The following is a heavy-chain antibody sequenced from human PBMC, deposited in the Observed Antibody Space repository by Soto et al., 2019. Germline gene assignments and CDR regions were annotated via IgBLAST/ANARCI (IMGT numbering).Heavy chain of an antibody. Sequence: GGSLRLSCAASGFTFSSYAMHWVRQAPGKGLEWVAVISYDGSNKYYADSVEGRFTISRDNSKNTLYLQMNSLRAEDTAVYYCARDPLKGSVWLLTPYYYYGMDVWGQGTTVTVSS. J-gene: IGHJ6*02. V-gene: IGHV3-30-3*01. CDR2: ISYDGSNK. CDR1: GFTFSSYA. CDR3: ARDPLKGSVWLLTPYYYYGMDV. D-gene: IGHD3-22*01.